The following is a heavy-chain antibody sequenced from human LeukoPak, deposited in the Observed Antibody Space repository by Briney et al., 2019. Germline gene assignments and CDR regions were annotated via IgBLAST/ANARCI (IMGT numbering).Heavy chain of an antibody. CDR2: ISCSGGGT. D-gene: IGHD6-13*01. Sequence: GGSLRLSCAASGFTFSSYAMSWVRQAPGKGLEWVSGISCSGGGTYHADSVKGRFTISRENSKNTLFLQMNRLRAEDTAVYYCAKDWSKAAPGLIDYWGQGTLVTVSS. J-gene: IGHJ4*02. CDR3: AKDWSKAAPGLIDY. CDR1: GFTFSSYA. V-gene: IGHV3-23*01.